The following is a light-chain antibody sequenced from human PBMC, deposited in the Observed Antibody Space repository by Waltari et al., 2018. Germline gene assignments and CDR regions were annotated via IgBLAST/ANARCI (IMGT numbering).Light chain of an antibody. V-gene: IGLV1-44*01. CDR2: ANY. Sequence: QSVLTQPPLASGTPGQRVTISCSGNSSNIGINTVTWYQQLPGTAPKLLIYANYHRPSGVPDRFSASKSDTSASLAISGLQSEDEADYFCATWDDSLNGRVFGGGTKLAFL. CDR3: ATWDDSLNGRV. J-gene: IGLJ3*02. CDR1: SSNIGINT.